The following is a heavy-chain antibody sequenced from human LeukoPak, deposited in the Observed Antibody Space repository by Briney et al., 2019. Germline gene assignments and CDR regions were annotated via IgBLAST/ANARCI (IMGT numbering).Heavy chain of an antibody. D-gene: IGHD6-13*01. CDR1: GFTFSSYA. Sequence: GGSLRLSCAASGFTFSSYAMHWVRQAPGKGLEYVSAISSNGGSTYYANSVKGRFTISRDNSKNTLYLQMGSLRAEDMAVYYCARLQSSWSYYDIWGQGTMVTVSS. V-gene: IGHV3-64*01. CDR2: ISSNGGST. CDR3: ARLQSSWSYYDI. J-gene: IGHJ3*02.